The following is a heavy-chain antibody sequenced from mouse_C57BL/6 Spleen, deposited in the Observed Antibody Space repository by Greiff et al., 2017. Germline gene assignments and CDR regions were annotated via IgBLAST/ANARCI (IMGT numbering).Heavy chain of an antibody. D-gene: IGHD2-3*01. J-gene: IGHJ1*03. V-gene: IGHV14-1*01. CDR1: GFNIKDYY. CDR3: TTARVSEDGYYPWYFDV. Sequence: VQLQQSGAELVRPGASVKLSCTASGFNIKDYYMHWVKQRPEQGLEWIGRIDPEDGDTDYAPKFQGKATMTADTSSNTAYLQLSSLTSEDTAVYYCTTARVSEDGYYPWYFDVWGTGTTVTVSS. CDR2: IDPEDGDT.